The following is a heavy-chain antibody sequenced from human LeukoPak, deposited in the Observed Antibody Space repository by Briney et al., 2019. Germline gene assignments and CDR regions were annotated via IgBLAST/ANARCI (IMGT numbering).Heavy chain of an antibody. CDR1: DGSISSTSYY. Sequence: PSGTLSLTCTVSDGSISSTSYYWGWIRQPPGKGLEWIGSISYSGSTYYNPSLRSRVTISVDTSKNQLSLKLSSVTAADTAVYYCARHVVRSWFSPLDSWGQGTLVTVSS. J-gene: IGHJ4*02. D-gene: IGHD2-15*01. V-gene: IGHV4-39*01. CDR2: ISYSGST. CDR3: ARHVVRSWFSPLDS.